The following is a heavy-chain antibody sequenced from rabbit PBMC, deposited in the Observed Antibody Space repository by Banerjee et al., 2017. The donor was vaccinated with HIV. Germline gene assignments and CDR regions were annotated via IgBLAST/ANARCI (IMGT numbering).Heavy chain of an antibody. J-gene: IGHJ4*01. CDR2: IDTGSVNT. D-gene: IGHD4-1*01. Sequence: QSLEESGGDLVKPGASLTLTCKASGFSFSSSYWICWVRQAPGKGLEWIACIDTGSVNTYYASWAKGRFTISKTSSTTVTLQMTSLTAADTATYFCARADYSSGWGTYYYFNLWGPGTLVTVS. V-gene: IGHV1S40*01. CDR3: ARADYSSGWGTYYYFNL. CDR1: GFSFSSSYW.